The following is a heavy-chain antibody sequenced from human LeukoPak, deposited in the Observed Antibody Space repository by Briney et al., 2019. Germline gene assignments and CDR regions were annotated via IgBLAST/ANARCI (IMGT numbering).Heavy chain of an antibody. CDR1: GGSISSSSYY. V-gene: IGHV4-61*05. CDR2: VYYSGST. Sequence: PSETLSLTCTVSGGSISSSSYYWGWIRQPPGKGLEWIGYVYYSGSTNYNPSLKSRVTISVDTSKNQFSLRLSSVTAADTAVYYCARVTGYMTEDYFDYWGQGTLITVSS. J-gene: IGHJ4*02. D-gene: IGHD6-13*01. CDR3: ARVTGYMTEDYFDY.